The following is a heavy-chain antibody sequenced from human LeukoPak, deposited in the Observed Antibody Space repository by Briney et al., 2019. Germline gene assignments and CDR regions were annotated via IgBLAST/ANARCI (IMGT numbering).Heavy chain of an antibody. V-gene: IGHV3-30*18. J-gene: IGHJ4*02. Sequence: GGSLRLSCAASGFTFSSYAMHWVRQAPGKGLEWVAVISYDGTNTYYVDSVKGRFTISRDNSKNTLYLQMNSLRAEDTAVYYCAKVHLTYYYDSSGYGFQDYWGRGALVTVSS. CDR3: AKVHLTYYYDSSGYGFQDY. D-gene: IGHD3-22*01. CDR2: ISYDGTNT. CDR1: GFTFSSYA.